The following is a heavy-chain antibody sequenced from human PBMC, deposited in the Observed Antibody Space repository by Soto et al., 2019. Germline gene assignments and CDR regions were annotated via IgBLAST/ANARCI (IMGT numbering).Heavy chain of an antibody. V-gene: IGHV4-34*01. CDR2: ITHGGGT. J-gene: IGHJ6*02. Sequence: QVQLQQWGAGLLKPSETLSLTCAVYGGPFSGYYWSWIRQAPGKGLEWIGEIGEITHGGGTNYNPSLNSRVSISVDASKNHLSLKVSSVTAADTAVYYCARGSCFTHPREEVDGYNSQDYYYGLDVWGQGTTVTVSS. CDR1: GGPFSGYY. D-gene: IGHD5-12*01. CDR3: ARGSCFTHPREEVDGYNSQDYYYGLDV.